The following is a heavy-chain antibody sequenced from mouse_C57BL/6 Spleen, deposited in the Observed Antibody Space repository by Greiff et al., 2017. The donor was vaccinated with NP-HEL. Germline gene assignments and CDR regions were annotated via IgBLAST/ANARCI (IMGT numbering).Heavy chain of an antibody. J-gene: IGHJ2*01. CDR2: INPGSGGT. CDR1: GYTFTSYW. Sequence: QVQLQQPGTELVKPGASVKLSCKASGYTFTSYWMHWVKQRPGQGLEWIGVINPGSGGTNYNEKFKGKATLTADKSSSTAYMQLSSLTSEDSAVYFCARGVYSNYGYFDYWGQGTTLTVSS. D-gene: IGHD2-5*01. CDR3: ARGVYSNYGYFDY. V-gene: IGHV1-53*01.